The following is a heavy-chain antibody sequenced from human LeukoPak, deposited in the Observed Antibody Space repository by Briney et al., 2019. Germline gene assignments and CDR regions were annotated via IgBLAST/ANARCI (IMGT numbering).Heavy chain of an antibody. CDR1: GFTFSSYW. D-gene: IGHD3-22*01. CDR2: INPDGSTT. Sequence: GGSLRLSCAASGFTFSSYWMHWVRQAPGKGLVWVSRINPDGSTTNYADSVKGRFTISRDNAKNTLYLQMDSLRAEDTAVYYCARGRYYDSSSHGAFDIWGQGTMVTVSS. V-gene: IGHV3-74*01. J-gene: IGHJ3*02. CDR3: ARGRYYDSSSHGAFDI.